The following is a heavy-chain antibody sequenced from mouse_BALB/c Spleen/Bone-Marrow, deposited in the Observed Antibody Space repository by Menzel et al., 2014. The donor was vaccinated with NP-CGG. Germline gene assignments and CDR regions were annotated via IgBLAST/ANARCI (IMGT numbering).Heavy chain of an antibody. V-gene: IGHV1-54*01. CDR3: ARRIYYAMGY. Sequence: QVQLQQSGAELVRPGTSVKVSCKASGYAFTNYLIEWVKQRPGQGLEWIGVLNPGSGGTNYNEKFKGKATLTADKSSSSAYMKLSSLASDGSAVYFCARRIYYAMGYWGQGTTLAVSS. D-gene: IGHD2-1*01. CDR1: GYAFTNYL. CDR2: LNPGSGGT. J-gene: IGHJ2*01.